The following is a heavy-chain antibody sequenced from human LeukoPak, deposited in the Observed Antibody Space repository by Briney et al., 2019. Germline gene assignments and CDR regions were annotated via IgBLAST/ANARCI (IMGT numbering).Heavy chain of an antibody. Sequence: PGGSLRLSCAASGFSLSTYAMSWVRQAPGKGLEWVSAISGGGRSTYYADSVKGRFTISRDNSKNTLYLQMNSLRAEDTAVYYCAKGERPFDYWGQGTLVTVSS. CDR1: GFSLSTYA. J-gene: IGHJ4*02. CDR2: ISGGGRST. CDR3: AKGERPFDY. V-gene: IGHV3-23*01.